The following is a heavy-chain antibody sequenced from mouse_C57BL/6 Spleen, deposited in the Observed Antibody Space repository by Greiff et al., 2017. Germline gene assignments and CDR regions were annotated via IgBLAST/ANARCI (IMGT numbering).Heavy chain of an antibody. V-gene: IGHV1-80*01. Sequence: VQLVESGAELVKPGASVKISCKASGYAFRSYWMNWVKQRRGKGLEWIGQFYPGAGDTNYNGKLKGRAPLTSEKSSRTAYMQHSSLTTDDSAFYFWACGDYGSGYERYFGFWGTGTTVTVSS. CDR3: ACGDYGSGYERYFGF. D-gene: IGHD1-1*01. CDR1: GYAFRSYW. CDR2: FYPGAGDT. J-gene: IGHJ1*03.